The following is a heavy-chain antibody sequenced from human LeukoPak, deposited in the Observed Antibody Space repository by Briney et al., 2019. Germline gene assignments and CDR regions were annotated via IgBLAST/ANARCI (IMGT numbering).Heavy chain of an antibody. V-gene: IGHV1-46*01. CDR2: INPSGGST. J-gene: IGHJ4*02. D-gene: IGHD2-2*01. CDR3: ARDPSLVDY. Sequence: ASVKVSCKASGGTFSSYAISWVRQAPGQGLEWMGIINPSGGSTTYAQKFQGRVTMTRDTSTSTVYMDLSSLRSEDTAVYYCARDPSLVDYWGQGTLVTVSS. CDR1: GGTFSSYA.